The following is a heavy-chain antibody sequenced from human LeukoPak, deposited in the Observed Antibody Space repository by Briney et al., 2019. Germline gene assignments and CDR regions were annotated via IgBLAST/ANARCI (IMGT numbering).Heavy chain of an antibody. Sequence: GGSLRLSCAASGFTVSDYHMSWVRQAPGRGLEWISYITSSGRSTNHADSVKGRFTISRDNAKNSVVLQMSSLTVEDTAVYYCTRERRGSYYAFVYWGQGALVGVSS. D-gene: IGHD3-16*01. J-gene: IGHJ4*02. CDR3: TRERRGSYYAFVY. CDR2: ITSSGRST. V-gene: IGHV3-11*01. CDR1: GFTVSDYH.